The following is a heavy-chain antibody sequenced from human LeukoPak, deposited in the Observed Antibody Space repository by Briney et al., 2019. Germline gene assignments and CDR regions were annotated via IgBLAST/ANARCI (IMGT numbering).Heavy chain of an antibody. Sequence: PSETLSLTCAVYGGSFSGYYWGWIRQPPGKGLEWIGSIYHSGSTYYNPPLKSRVTISVDTSKNQFSLKLSSVTAADTAVYYCARGEFIAAAVGGWGQGTLVTVSS. CDR2: IYHSGST. CDR1: GGSFSGYY. D-gene: IGHD6-13*01. J-gene: IGHJ4*02. V-gene: IGHV4-38-2*01. CDR3: ARGEFIAAAVGG.